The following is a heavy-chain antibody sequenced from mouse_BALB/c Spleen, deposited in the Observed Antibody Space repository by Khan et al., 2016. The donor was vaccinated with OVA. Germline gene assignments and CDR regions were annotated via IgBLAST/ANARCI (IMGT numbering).Heavy chain of an antibody. Sequence: VQLQQSGPEVVKPGASVKISCKASGYTFTDYNVDWVKQRHGKSLEWIGYFFPNSGGSGYNQKFKTKATLTVDISSSTAYMDLRNLTSEDSAVYYCVRSGYGSFAFWGQGTLVTVS. V-gene: IGHV1S29*02. CDR2: FFPNSGGS. D-gene: IGHD1-2*01. J-gene: IGHJ3*01. CDR1: GYTFTDYN. CDR3: VRSGYGSFAF.